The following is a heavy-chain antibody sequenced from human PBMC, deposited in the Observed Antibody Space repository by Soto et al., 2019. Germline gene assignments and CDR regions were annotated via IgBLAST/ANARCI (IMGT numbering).Heavy chain of an antibody. CDR1: GGTFSSYA. V-gene: IGHV1-69*13. D-gene: IGHD3-22*01. J-gene: IGHJ4*02. CDR3: AWATYYYDSSGYYSDY. Sequence: SVKVSCKASGGTFSSYAISWVRQAPGQGLEWMGGIIPIFGTANYAQKFQGRVTITADESTSTAYMELSSLRSEDTAVYYCAWATYYYDSSGYYSDYWGQGTLVTVSS. CDR2: IIPIFGTA.